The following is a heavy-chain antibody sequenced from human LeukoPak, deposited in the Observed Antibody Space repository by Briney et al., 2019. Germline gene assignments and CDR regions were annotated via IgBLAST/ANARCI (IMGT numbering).Heavy chain of an antibody. V-gene: IGHV1-69*13. D-gene: IGHD5-18*01. CDR3: AAGGLWSADYYYYYGMDV. CDR2: IIPIFGTA. Sequence: SVKVSCKASGGTFISYAISWVRQAPGQGLEWMGGIIPIFGTANYAQKFQGRVTITADESTSTAYMELSSLRSEDTAVYYCAAGGLWSADYYYYYGMDVWGQGTTVTVSS. J-gene: IGHJ6*02. CDR1: GGTFISYA.